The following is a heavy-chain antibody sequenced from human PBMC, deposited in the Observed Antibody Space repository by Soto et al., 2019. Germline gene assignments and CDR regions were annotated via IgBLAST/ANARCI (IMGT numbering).Heavy chain of an antibody. J-gene: IGHJ4*02. CDR3: VPKGGGDRILDY. V-gene: IGHV2-5*02. Sequence: QITLKESGPALVKPTQTLTLTCTFSGFSLSTSGVGVGWIRQPPGEALEWLALIYWDDYKHFSPSLESRLTNPQEPPKNPVGPKKTKKGPFDKAKYLRVPKGGGDRILDYWGQGTLVTVSS. D-gene: IGHD3-16*01. CDR2: IYWDDYK. CDR1: GFSLSTSGVG.